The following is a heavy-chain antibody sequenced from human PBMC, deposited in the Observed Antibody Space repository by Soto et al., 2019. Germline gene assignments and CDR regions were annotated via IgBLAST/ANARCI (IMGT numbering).Heavy chain of an antibody. D-gene: IGHD1-26*01. CDR1: GYIFTRYG. V-gene: IGHV1-18*01. J-gene: IGHJ5*02. Sequence: QVQLVQSGAEVKKPGASVKVSCKASGYIFTRYGVTWVRQAPGQGLEWMGWISAHNGKTNYAQKLQGRVTMTTDTSTSTAYMELRSLRSDDTAVYYCVRWISGSYSDWFDPWGQGTLVTVSS. CDR2: ISAHNGKT. CDR3: VRWISGSYSDWFDP.